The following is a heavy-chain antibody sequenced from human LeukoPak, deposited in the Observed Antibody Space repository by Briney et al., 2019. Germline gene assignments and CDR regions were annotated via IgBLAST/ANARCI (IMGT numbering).Heavy chain of an antibody. Sequence: PSETLSLTCTVSGGSINSYYWSWIRQPPGKGLEWIGYIYYSGSTYYNPSLKSRVTISVDTSKNQFSLKLSSVTAADTAVYYCARFDYYSSGSYVASGAFDIWGQGTMVTVSS. V-gene: IGHV4-30-4*01. J-gene: IGHJ3*02. CDR1: GGSINSYY. CDR2: IYYSGST. CDR3: ARFDYYSSGSYVASGAFDI. D-gene: IGHD3-10*01.